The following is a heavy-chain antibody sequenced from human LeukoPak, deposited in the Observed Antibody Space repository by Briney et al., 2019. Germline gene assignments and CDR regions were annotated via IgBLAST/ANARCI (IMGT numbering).Heavy chain of an antibody. V-gene: IGHV3-73*01. J-gene: IGHJ3*02. CDR3: TRQGVDWNDVFDI. D-gene: IGHD1-1*01. CDR2: IRSKADSYAT. Sequence: GGSLKLSCAASGFTFSGFAMHWVRQASGEGLEWVGHIRSKADSYATAYAASVKGRFTISRDDSKNTAYLQVNSLKTEDTAVYYCTRQGVDWNDVFDIWGQGTMVTVSS. CDR1: GFTFSGFA.